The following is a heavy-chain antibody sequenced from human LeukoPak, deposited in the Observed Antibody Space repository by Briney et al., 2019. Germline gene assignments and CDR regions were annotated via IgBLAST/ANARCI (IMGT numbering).Heavy chain of an antibody. J-gene: IGHJ3*01. CDR3: EKDIWVTPEGLSS. D-gene: IGHD3-16*01. CDR1: GFTFSSYA. V-gene: IGHV3-23*01. Sequence: GGSLRLSCAASGFTFSSYAMSWVRQAPGKGLEWVSAISGSGGSTYYADSVKGRFTISRDNSKNTLYLQMNSLRAEDTAVYYCEKDIWVTPEGLSSWGQGTMVTVSS. CDR2: ISGSGGST.